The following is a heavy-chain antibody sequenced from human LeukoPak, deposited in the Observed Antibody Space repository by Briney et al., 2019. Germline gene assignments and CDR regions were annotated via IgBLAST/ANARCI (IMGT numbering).Heavy chain of an antibody. CDR3: ARDGKGRNRIGYYFDY. V-gene: IGHV3-48*01. CDR2: ITSSGSTI. D-gene: IGHD3-10*01. Sequence: GGSLRLSCAASGFTFNSYSMNWVRQAPGKGLEWVSYITSSGSTISYAESVKGRFTISRDNAKNSLYLQMNSLRAEDTAVYYCARDGKGRNRIGYYFDYWGQGTLVTVSS. CDR1: GFTFNSYS. J-gene: IGHJ4*02.